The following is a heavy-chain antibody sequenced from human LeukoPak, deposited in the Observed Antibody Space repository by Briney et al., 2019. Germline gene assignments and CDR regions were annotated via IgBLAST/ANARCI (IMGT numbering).Heavy chain of an antibody. D-gene: IGHD1-26*01. CDR2: INPNSGDT. CDR1: GYTFTGYY. Sequence: ASVKVSCKASGYTFTGYYMHWVRQAPGQGLEWMGRINPNSGDTNYAQKFQGRVTMTRDTSISTAYMELSRLRSDDTAVYYCALVSGSYYNDAFDIWGQGTMVTVSS. CDR3: ALVSGSYYNDAFDI. J-gene: IGHJ3*02. V-gene: IGHV1-2*06.